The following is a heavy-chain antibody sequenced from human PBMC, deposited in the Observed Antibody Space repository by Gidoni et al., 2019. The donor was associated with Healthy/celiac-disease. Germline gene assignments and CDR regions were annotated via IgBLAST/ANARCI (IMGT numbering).Heavy chain of an antibody. J-gene: IGHJ4*02. CDR2: IIPILGVA. CDR3: ATMDTAMVTPNFDY. Sequence: QVQLVQSGAELKKPRSSVKVSCKASCGTFSSYAISWVRHAPGQVLEWLGKIIPILGVANYAQKFQGRVTITADKSTSTAYMELSSLRSEDTAVYYCATMDTAMVTPNFDYWGQGTLVTFSS. CDR1: CGTFSSYA. D-gene: IGHD5-18*01. V-gene: IGHV1-69*04.